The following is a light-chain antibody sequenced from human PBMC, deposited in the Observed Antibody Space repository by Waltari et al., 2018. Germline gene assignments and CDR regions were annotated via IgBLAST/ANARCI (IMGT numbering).Light chain of an antibody. CDR1: QSVNNK. J-gene: IGKJ4*01. V-gene: IGKV3-15*01. CDR3: QQYSDWPLT. CDR2: DAS. Sequence: EIVMTQSPATLSVSPGERVTLSCRASQSVNNKLAWYQQKPGQAPRLLIYDASTRATGIPTSFSGSGSGTEFTITISSLQSEDLAVYYCQQYSDWPLTFGGGTKVEIK.